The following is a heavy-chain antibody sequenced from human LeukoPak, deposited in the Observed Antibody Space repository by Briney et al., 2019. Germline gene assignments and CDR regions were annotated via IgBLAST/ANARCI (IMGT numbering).Heavy chain of an antibody. Sequence: PSETLSLTCTVSGGSISSSSYYWGWIRQPPGKGLEWIGRIYTSGSTNYNPSLKSRVTISVDTSKNQFSLKLSSVTAADTAVYYCARGGRGYSYGFDEYWGQGTLVTVSS. V-gene: IGHV4-39*07. D-gene: IGHD5-18*01. J-gene: IGHJ4*02. CDR1: GGSISSSSYY. CDR2: IYTSGST. CDR3: ARGGRGYSYGFDEY.